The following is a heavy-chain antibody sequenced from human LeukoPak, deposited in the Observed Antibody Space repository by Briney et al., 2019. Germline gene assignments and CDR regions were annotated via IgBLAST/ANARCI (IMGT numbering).Heavy chain of an antibody. CDR3: ARRAGAYSHPYDY. CDR1: GFTVSTNS. V-gene: IGHV3-53*01. D-gene: IGHD4/OR15-4a*01. Sequence: GGSLRLSCTVSGFTVSTNSMSWVRQAPGKVLEWVSFIYSDNTHYSDSVKGRFTISRDNSKNTLYLQMNSLRAEDTAVYYCARRAGAYSHPYDYWGQGTLVTVSS. CDR2: IYSDNT. J-gene: IGHJ4*02.